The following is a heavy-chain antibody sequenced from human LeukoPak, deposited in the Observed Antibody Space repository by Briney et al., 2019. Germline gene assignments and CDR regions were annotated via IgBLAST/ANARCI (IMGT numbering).Heavy chain of an antibody. Sequence: SETLSLTCTVSGGSISSYYWSWIQQPPGKGLEWIGYISYSGSTNYNPSLKSRVTISVDTSKNQFSLKLRSVTAADTAVYYCARHGSDYSFDYWGQGTLVTVSS. V-gene: IGHV4-59*08. CDR3: ARHGSDYSFDY. D-gene: IGHD3-22*01. CDR2: ISYSGST. CDR1: GGSISSYY. J-gene: IGHJ4*02.